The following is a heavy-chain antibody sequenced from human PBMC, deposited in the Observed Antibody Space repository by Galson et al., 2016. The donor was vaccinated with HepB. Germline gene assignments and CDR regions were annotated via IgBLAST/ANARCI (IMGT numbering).Heavy chain of an antibody. Sequence: QSGVEVKKPGESLRISCKDSGNNFTSYWITWVRQVPGKGLEWMGTIDLSDSYTNYSPSFQGHVTISADKSINTAYLQWGRLKASDTAIYYCARNNYFDNSNYYSYWGRGTLVTVSS. CDR2: IDLSDSYT. D-gene: IGHD3-22*01. CDR3: ARNNYFDNSNYYSY. J-gene: IGHJ4*02. V-gene: IGHV5-10-1*01. CDR1: GNNFTSYW.